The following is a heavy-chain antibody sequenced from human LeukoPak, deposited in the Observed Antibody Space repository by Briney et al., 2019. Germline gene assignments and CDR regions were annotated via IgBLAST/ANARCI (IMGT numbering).Heavy chain of an antibody. CDR3: AKGSIVVVTAPEYYFDY. Sequence: PGGSLRLSCAASGFTFSSYAMSWVRQAPGKGLEWVSAISGSGGSTYYADSVKGRFTISRDNSKNTLYLQMNSLRAEDTAVYYCAKGSIVVVTAPEYYFDYWGQGTLVTVSS. J-gene: IGHJ4*02. V-gene: IGHV3-23*01. CDR2: ISGSGGST. CDR1: GFTFSSYA. D-gene: IGHD2-21*02.